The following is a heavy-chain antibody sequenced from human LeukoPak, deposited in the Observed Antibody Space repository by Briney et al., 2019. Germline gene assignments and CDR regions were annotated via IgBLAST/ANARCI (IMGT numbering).Heavy chain of an antibody. CDR3: AKGRDGYNYWAL. V-gene: IGHV3-23*01. CDR2: ISGSGGST. D-gene: IGHD5-24*01. J-gene: IGHJ4*02. Sequence: PGGSLRLSCAASGFTFSSYAMSWVRQAPGKRLEWVSAISGSGGSTYYADSVKGRFTISRDNSKNTLYLQMNSLRAEDTAVYYCAKGRDGYNYWALWGQGTLVTVSS. CDR1: GFTFSSYA.